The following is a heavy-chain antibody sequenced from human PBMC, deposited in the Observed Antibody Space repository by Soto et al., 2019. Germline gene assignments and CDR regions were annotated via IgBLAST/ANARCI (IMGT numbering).Heavy chain of an antibody. CDR1: SFSISSGYY. J-gene: IGHJ6*02. Sequence: PSETLSLTCAVSSFSISSGYYWGWVRQPPGKGLEWIGSIYHSGTTNYSPSLKSRVTISIDTSRNQFSRTLRSVTAADTDVHYCARDRIVVPAAIRYYYYGMDVWGQGKTVTVCS. CDR2: IYHSGTT. D-gene: IGHD2-2*02. V-gene: IGHV4-38-2*02. CDR3: ARDRIVVPAAIRYYYYGMDV.